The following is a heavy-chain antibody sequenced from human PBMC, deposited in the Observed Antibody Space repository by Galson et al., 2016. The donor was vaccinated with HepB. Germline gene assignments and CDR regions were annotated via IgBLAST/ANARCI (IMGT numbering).Heavy chain of an antibody. CDR1: GFTFSNYV. CDR2: ISGSGTNT. J-gene: IGHJ4*02. CDR3: AKDRGGVFSAYHFDS. D-gene: IGHD3-22*01. Sequence: SLRLSCAASGFTFSNYVMNWVRQAPGKGLEWVSAISGSGTNTYYEDSVKGRFTISRDNSKNTLFLQMNRLSAEDTALYYCAKDRGGVFSAYHFDSWGQGALVPVSS. V-gene: IGHV3-23*01.